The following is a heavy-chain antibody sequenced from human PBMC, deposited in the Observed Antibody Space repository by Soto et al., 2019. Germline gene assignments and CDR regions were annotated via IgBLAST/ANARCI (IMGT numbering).Heavy chain of an antibody. V-gene: IGHV3-48*03. D-gene: IGHD3-22*01. CDR1: GFTFSSYE. CDR3: ARDYYDISGYYYAFDM. Sequence: GESLRLSCAASGFTFSSYEMNWVRQSPGKGLEWLSYISSSGSTIYYADSVKGRFTISRDNAKNSLYLQMNSLRAEDTAVYYCARDYYDISGYYYAFDMWGQGTMVTVSS. J-gene: IGHJ3*02. CDR2: ISSSGSTI.